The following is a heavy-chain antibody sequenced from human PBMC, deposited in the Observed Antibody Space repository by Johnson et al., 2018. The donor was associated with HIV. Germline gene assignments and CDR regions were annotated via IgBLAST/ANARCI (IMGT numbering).Heavy chain of an antibody. Sequence: QVQLVESGGTLVNPGGSLRLSCAASGFTVSSNYMSWVRQAPGKGLEWVAIIWNDGSHNYYADSVKGRFTISRDNYKNTLYLQMNSLRAEDTAVYYCAKARSVYDFRSGTADDAFDIWGQGTMVTVSS. J-gene: IGHJ3*02. CDR1: GFTVSSNY. CDR2: IWNDGSHN. CDR3: AKARSVYDFRSGTADDAFDI. D-gene: IGHD3-3*01. V-gene: IGHV3-33*06.